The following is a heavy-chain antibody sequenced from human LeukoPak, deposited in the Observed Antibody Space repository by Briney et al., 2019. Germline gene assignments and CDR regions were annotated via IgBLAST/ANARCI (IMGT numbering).Heavy chain of an antibody. J-gene: IGHJ4*02. CDR3: AKELYGNPSGY. D-gene: IGHD2-8*01. CDR2: IKQDGGEK. Sequence: GGSLRLSCAASGFTFSSYWMSWVRQAPGKGLEWVANIKQDGGEKYYVDSVKGRFTISRDNAKNSLYLQMNSLRAGDTALYYCAKELYGNPSGYWGQGTRVTVSS. CDR1: GFTFSSYW. V-gene: IGHV3-7*03.